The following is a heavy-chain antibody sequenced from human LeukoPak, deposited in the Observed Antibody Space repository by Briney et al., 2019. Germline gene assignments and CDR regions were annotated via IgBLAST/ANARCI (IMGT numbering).Heavy chain of an antibody. J-gene: IGHJ4*02. D-gene: IGHD3-9*01. CDR2: ISYDDGSNK. CDR3: ARDQGQYDILTGYRSYFDY. Sequence: GGPLRLSCAASGFTFSNYAMHWVRQAPGKGLEWVAFISYDDGSNKYYGDSVKGRSTIFRDNSENTLYLQMNSLRAEDTAVYYCARDQGQYDILTGYRSYFDYWGQGTLVTVSS. CDR1: GFTFSNYA. V-gene: IGHV3-30-3*01.